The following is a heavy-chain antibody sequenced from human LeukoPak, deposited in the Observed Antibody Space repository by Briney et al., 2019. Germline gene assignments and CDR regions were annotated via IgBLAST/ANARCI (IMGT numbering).Heavy chain of an antibody. CDR1: GGSVSSGGYS. CDR3: ARRNGPFDY. J-gene: IGHJ4*02. CDR2: IYDSGST. V-gene: IGHV4-30-2*01. Sequence: PSETLSLTCAVSGGSVSSGGYSWRWIRQPPGKDLEWIGYIYDSGSTYYNSSLKSRVTISVDRSKNHFSLKLSSLTAADTAVYYCARRNGPFDYWGQGTLVTVSS. D-gene: IGHD1-1*01.